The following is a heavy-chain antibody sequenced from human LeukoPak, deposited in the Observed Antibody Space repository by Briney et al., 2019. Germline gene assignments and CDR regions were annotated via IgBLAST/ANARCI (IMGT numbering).Heavy chain of an antibody. CDR1: GGSITSYY. CDR3: ARASAYYYGMDV. J-gene: IGHJ6*02. V-gene: IGHV4-4*07. Sequence: PSETLSLTCTVSGGSITSYYWSWIRQHAGKGLDWIGRIYSSGATNYNPSLKSRVTMSVDMSKTQFSLKLSSVTAADTAVYYCARASAYYYGMDVWGQGTTVTVSS. CDR2: IYSSGAT.